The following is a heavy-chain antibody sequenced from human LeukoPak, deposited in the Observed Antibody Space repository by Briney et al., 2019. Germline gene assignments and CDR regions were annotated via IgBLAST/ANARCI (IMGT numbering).Heavy chain of an antibody. CDR3: AKYSDSTGAHYFDY. D-gene: IGHD2/OR15-2a*01. CDR1: GFTFSSYA. J-gene: IGHJ4*02. V-gene: IGHV3-23*01. Sequence: GGSLRLSCAASGFTFSSYAMTWVRQAPGKGLEWVSTISGSGANTYYADSVKGRFTISRDNSKNTLSLQMNSLRVEDTALYYCAKYSDSTGAHYFDYWGQGTLVTVSS. CDR2: ISGSGANT.